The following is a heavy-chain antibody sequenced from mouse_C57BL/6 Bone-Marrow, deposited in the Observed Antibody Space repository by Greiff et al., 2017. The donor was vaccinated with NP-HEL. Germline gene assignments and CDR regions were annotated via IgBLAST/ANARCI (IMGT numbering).Heavy chain of an antibody. CDR3: ARRGDYDYYGSSYFDY. CDR1: GYTFTSYW. CDR2: IHPNSGST. D-gene: IGHD1-1*01. V-gene: IGHV1-64*01. J-gene: IGHJ2*01. Sequence: QVQLQQPGAELVKPGASVKLSCKASGYTFTSYWMHWVKQRPGQGLEWIGMIHPNSGSTNYNEKFKSKATLTVDKSSSTAYMQLSSLTSEDSAVYYCARRGDYDYYGSSYFDYWGQGTTLTVSS.